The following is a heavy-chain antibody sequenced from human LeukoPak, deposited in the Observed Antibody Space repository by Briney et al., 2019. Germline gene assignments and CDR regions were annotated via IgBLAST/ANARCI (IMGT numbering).Heavy chain of an antibody. CDR3: AKDPNGDYVGAFDT. V-gene: IGHV3-23*01. Sequence: GGSLRLSCAASGFTITAYAMSWVRQTPGKGLEGGSGIGITSEYIHYADSVKGRFTISRDNSKNTVYLEMSSLRAEDAAVYYCAKDPNGDYVGAFDTWGQGTMVSVSS. J-gene: IGHJ3*02. D-gene: IGHD4-17*01. CDR1: GFTITAYA. CDR2: IGITSEYI.